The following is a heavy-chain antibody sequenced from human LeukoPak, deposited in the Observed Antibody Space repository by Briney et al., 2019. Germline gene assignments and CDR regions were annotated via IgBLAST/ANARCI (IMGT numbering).Heavy chain of an antibody. J-gene: IGHJ5*02. CDR3: ARDRMGATQSVWFDP. D-gene: IGHD1-26*01. V-gene: IGHV4-30-2*01. CDR2: IYHSGST. Sequence: SETLSLTCTVSGGSISSGGNYWSWIRQPPGKGLEWIGYIYHSGSTYYNPSLKSRVTMPVDTSKNQFSLKLSSVTAADTAVYYCARDRMGATQSVWFDPWGQGTLVTVSS. CDR1: GGSISSGGNY.